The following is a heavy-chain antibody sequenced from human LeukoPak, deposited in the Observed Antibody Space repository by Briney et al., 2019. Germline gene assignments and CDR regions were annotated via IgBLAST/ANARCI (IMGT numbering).Heavy chain of an antibody. CDR1: GYTFTGYY. J-gene: IGHJ4*02. D-gene: IGHD3-3*01. V-gene: IGHV1-2*02. CDR2: INPNSGGT. Sequence: GASVKVSCKASGYTFTGYYMHWVRQAPGQGLEWMGWINPNSGGTNYAQKFQGRVTMTRDTSISTAYMELSRLRSDDTAVYYCARDLNPLTIFGVVNIDYWGQGTLVTVSS. CDR3: ARDLNPLTIFGVVNIDY.